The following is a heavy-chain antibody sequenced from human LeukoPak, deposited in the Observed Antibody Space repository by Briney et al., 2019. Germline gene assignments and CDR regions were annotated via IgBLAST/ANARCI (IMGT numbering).Heavy chain of an antibody. D-gene: IGHD3-3*01. V-gene: IGHV4-39*01. CDR2: IFYSGST. Sequence: SETLSLTRTVSGGSISSSSYYWGWIRQPPGKGLEWIGSIFYSGSTYYNPSLKSRVTISVDTSKNQFSLKLSSVAAADTAVYYCAEWSGGYWGQGTLVTVSS. J-gene: IGHJ4*02. CDR1: GGSISSSSYY. CDR3: AEWSGGY.